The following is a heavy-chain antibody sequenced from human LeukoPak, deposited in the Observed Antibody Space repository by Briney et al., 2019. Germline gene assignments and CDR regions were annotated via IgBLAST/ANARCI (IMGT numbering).Heavy chain of an antibody. CDR2: INQAGSEE. V-gene: IGHV3-7*01. D-gene: IGHD4-17*01. Sequence: GGSLRLSCAASGFTFSTYWWSWVRQAPGKGLEWVANINQAGSEEYYVDYVKGRFSIYRDNAKNSLYLQMNSLRADVSAVYYCASGHYGDYAGGQGTQVTVSS. J-gene: IGHJ1*01. CDR1: GFTFSTYW. CDR3: ASGHYGDYA.